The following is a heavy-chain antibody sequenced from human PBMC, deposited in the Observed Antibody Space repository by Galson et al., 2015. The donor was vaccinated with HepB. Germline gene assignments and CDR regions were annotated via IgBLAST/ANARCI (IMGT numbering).Heavy chain of an antibody. Sequence: SLRLSCAASGFTFSSYSMNWVRQAPGKGLEWVSSISSSSSYIYYADSVKGRFTISRDNAKNSLYLQMNSLRAEDTAVYYCARGVITIFGPSLNWGQGTMVTVSS. V-gene: IGHV3-21*01. J-gene: IGHJ3*01. CDR3: ARGVITIFGPSLN. CDR2: ISSSSSYI. CDR1: GFTFSSYS. D-gene: IGHD3-3*01.